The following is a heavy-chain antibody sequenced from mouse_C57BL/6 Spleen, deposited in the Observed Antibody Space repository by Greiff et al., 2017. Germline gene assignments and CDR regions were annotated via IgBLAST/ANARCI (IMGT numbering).Heavy chain of an antibody. D-gene: IGHD1-1*01. Sequence: VQLQQSGAELAKPGASVKLSCMASGYTFTSYWMHWVKQRPGQGLEWIGYINPSSGYTKSNQKFKDKATLTADKSSSTAYMQLSSLKYEDSAVYCCARDYGSSYDYWGQGTTRTVSS. J-gene: IGHJ2*01. V-gene: IGHV1-7*01. CDR2: INPSSGYT. CDR3: ARDYGSSYDY. CDR1: GYTFTSYW.